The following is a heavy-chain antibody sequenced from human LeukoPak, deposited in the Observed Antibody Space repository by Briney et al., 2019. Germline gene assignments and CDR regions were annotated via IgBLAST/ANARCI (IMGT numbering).Heavy chain of an antibody. CDR1: GGSISSYY. J-gene: IGHJ4*03. CDR3: ARRAAMVPYYFDY. D-gene: IGHD5-18*01. Sequence: SETLSLTCTVSGGSISSYYWSWIRQPSGKGLEWIGYIYYSGSTNYNPSLKSRVTISVDTSKNQFSLKLSSVTAADTAVYYCARRAAMVPYYFDYWGQGTTVTVSS. V-gene: IGHV4-59*01. CDR2: IYYSGST.